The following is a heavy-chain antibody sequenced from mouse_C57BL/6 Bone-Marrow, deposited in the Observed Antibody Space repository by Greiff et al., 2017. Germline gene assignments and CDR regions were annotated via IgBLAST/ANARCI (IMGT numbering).Heavy chain of an antibody. J-gene: IGHJ3*01. CDR1: GFTFSDYY. CDR2: ISNGGGST. CDR3: ARQGDYVSWFAY. Sequence: EVQLVESGGGLVQPGGSLKLSCAASGFTFSDYYMYWVRQTPEKRLEWVAYISNGGGSTYYPDTVKGRFTISRDNAKNTLYLQMSRLKSEDTAMYYCARQGDYVSWFAYWGQGTLVTVSA. D-gene: IGHD2-4*01. V-gene: IGHV5-12*01.